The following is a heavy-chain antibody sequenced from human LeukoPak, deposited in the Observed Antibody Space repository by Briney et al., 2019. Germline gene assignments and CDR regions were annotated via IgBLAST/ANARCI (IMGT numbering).Heavy chain of an antibody. CDR2: ISSSGSTI. V-gene: IGHV3-11*04. D-gene: IGHD2-2*01. J-gene: IGHJ4*02. Sequence: KPGGSLRLSCAASGFTFSDYYMSWIRQAPGKGLEWVSYISSSGSTIYYADSVKGRFTISRDNAENSLYLQMNSLRAEDTAVYYCARVPYQLLSAYYFDYWGQGTLVTVSS. CDR1: GFTFSDYY. CDR3: ARVPYQLLSAYYFDY.